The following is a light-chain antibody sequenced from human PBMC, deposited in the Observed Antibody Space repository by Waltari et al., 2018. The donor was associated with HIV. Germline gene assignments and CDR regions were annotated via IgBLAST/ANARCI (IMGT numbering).Light chain of an antibody. CDR1: RNDVGDFDY. V-gene: IGLV2-14*03. CDR2: DVY. Sequence: QSALTQPASVAGSPGQSITISCTGTRNDVGDFDYVSWYQQHPGKAPKLIIYDVYNRPSGISDRFSGSKAANTASLTISGLQAEDEADYYCSSYTSSNILYVFGTGTHVTVL. J-gene: IGLJ1*01. CDR3: SSYTSSNILYV.